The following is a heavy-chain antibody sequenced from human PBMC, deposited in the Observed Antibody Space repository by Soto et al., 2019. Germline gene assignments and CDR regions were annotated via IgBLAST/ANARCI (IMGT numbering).Heavy chain of an antibody. J-gene: IGHJ4*02. CDR2: IYWDDDK. Sequence: QITLKESGPTLVKPTQTLTLTCTFSGFSLSTMGVGVAWIRQPPGKALEWLALIYWDDDKRYSPSLKTRLTIPKDTSKNQVVFTMTNVDTVDTATHYCAHHGSFDYWGQGTLVTVSS. V-gene: IGHV2-5*02. CDR1: GFSLSTMGVG. CDR3: AHHGSFDY. D-gene: IGHD6-25*01.